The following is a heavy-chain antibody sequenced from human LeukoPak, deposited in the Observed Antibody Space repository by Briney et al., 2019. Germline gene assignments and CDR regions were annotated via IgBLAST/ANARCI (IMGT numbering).Heavy chain of an antibody. V-gene: IGHV1-18*01. Sequence: ASVKVSRKASGYTFTSYGISWVRRAPGQGLEWMGWISAYNGNTNYAQKLQGRVTMTTDTSTSTAYMELRSLRSDDTAVYYCARGSVGDDNNWFDPWGQGTLVTVSS. CDR3: ARGSVGDDNNWFDP. D-gene: IGHD5-12*01. CDR2: ISAYNGNT. J-gene: IGHJ5*02. CDR1: GYTFTSYG.